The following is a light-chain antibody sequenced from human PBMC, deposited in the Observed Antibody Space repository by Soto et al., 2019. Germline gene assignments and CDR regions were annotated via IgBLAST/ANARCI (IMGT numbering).Light chain of an antibody. J-gene: IGKJ1*01. V-gene: IGKV3-11*01. Sequence: EIVLTQSPATLSSSPGERATLSCRASQTVNSRLAWYQHKPGQAPRLLIYHTSNRATGIPARFSGSGSGTDFTLTIRSLEPEDFAVYYCNQRQSWPRTFGQGTKVDI. CDR3: NQRQSWPRT. CDR1: QTVNSR. CDR2: HTS.